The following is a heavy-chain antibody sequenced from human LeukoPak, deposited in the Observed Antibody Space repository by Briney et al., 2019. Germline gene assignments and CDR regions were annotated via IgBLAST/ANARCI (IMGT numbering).Heavy chain of an antibody. CDR2: INPNSGGT. J-gene: IGHJ5*02. CDR1: GYTFTGYY. V-gene: IGHV1-2*02. D-gene: IGHD2-8*02. Sequence: ASVKVSCKASGYTFTGYYMHWVRQAPGQGLEWMGWINPNSGGTNYAQKFQGRVTMTRDTSIGTAYMELSRLRSDDTAVYYCARRLEVSEDWFDPWGQGTLVTVSS. CDR3: ARRLEVSEDWFDP.